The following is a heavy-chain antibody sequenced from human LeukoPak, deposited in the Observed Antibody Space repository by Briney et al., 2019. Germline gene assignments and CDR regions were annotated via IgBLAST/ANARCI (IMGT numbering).Heavy chain of an antibody. Sequence: GASVKVSRKASDYTFTSYGISWVRQAPGQGLEWMGWISPYSDNTNYAQNLQGRVTMTTDTSTSTAYMELRTLTSDDTAMYYCARGGPFSIAAARVYYFDYWGQGTLVTVSS. CDR2: ISPYSDNT. J-gene: IGHJ4*02. V-gene: IGHV1-18*01. CDR3: ARGGPFSIAAARVYYFDY. CDR1: DYTFTSYG. D-gene: IGHD6-13*01.